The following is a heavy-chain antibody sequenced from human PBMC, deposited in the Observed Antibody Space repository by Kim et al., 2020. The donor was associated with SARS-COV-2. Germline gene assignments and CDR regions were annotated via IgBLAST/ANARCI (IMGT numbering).Heavy chain of an antibody. CDR3: ARDDFGGDSGSFWFDP. CDR1: GFMFRNYG. CDR2: LSGGGRA. Sequence: GGSLRLSCVASGFMFRNYGMSWVRQAPGKGLQWVATLSGGGRADLEDSVKDRCTVSRDNSKDTLYLQMNSLTAVDSARYFCARDDFGGDSGSFWFDPRGHGPLVIVSS. D-gene: IGHD2-21*01. V-gene: IGHV3-23*01. J-gene: IGHJ5*02.